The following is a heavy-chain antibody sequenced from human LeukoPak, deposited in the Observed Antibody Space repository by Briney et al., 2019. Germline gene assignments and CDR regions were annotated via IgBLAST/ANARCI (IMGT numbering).Heavy chain of an antibody. V-gene: IGHV1-18*01. J-gene: IGHJ4*02. CDR1: GYTFTSYG. CDR2: ISAYNGNT. D-gene: IGHD1-20*01. CDR3: ARSPLPPLRYNWNQAESG. Sequence: ASVKVSCKASGYTFTSYGISWVRQAPGQGLEWMGWISAYNGNTNYAQKLQGRVTMTTDTSTSTAYMELRSLRSDDTAVYYCARSPLPPLRYNWNQAESGWGQGTLVTVSS.